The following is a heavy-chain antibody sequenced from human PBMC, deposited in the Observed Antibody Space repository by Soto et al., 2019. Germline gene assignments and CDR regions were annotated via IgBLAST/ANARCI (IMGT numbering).Heavy chain of an antibody. V-gene: IGHV1-69*02. CDR2: VNPILSMS. D-gene: IGHD3-10*01. J-gene: IGHJ4*02. CDR3: ATSYGSGYRAFDY. CDR1: GDTFSFYT. Sequence: QVQLVQSGAEVKKPGSSVKVSCKASGDTFSFYTINWVRQAPGLGLEWMGRVNPILSMSNYAQKFQGRVTSTADKSTSTAYMELRRLRSEDTAFYYCATSYGSGYRAFDYWGQGALVTVSS.